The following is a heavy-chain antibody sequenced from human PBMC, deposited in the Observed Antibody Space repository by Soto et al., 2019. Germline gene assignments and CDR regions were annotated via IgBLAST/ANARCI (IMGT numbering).Heavy chain of an antibody. V-gene: IGHV1-69*02. CDR3: ARAIWGSSGYDLDY. CDR2: IIRSLAIA. Sequence: QVQLVQSGAEVKKPGSSVKVSCKASGGTFSSYTMSWVRQAPGQGLEWMGRIIRSLAIANYAQKFQGRVTITADKSTSTAYMELSSLRSEDTAVYYCARAIWGSSGYDLDYWGQGTLVTVSS. CDR1: GGTFSSYT. J-gene: IGHJ4*02. D-gene: IGHD5-12*01.